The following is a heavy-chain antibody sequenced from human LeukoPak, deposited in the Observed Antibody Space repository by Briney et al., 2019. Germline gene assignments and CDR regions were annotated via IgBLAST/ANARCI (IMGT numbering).Heavy chain of an antibody. J-gene: IGHJ4*02. D-gene: IGHD3-10*01. V-gene: IGHV6-1*01. CDR2: TYYRSKWYA. CDR3: ARLGSGSNY. CDR1: GDSVSSNSAA. Sequence: SQTLSLTCAISGDSVSSNSAAWIWIRQSPSRGLEWLGRTYYRSKWYAEYAVSVKSRITINPDTSKNQFSLQLSSVNPEDTAVYYCARLGSGSNYWGQGTLVTVSS.